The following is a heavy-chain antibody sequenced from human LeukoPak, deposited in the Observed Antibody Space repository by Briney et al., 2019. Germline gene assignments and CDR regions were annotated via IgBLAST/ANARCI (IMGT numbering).Heavy chain of an antibody. CDR2: ISYDGSNK. J-gene: IGHJ6*02. CDR1: GFTFSSYG. D-gene: IGHD3-9*01. Sequence: GGSLRLSCAASGFTFSSYGMHWVRQAPGKGLEWVAVISYDGSNKYYADSVKGRFTISRDNSKNTLYLQMNSLRAEDTAVYYCANDGAFTLRYFDWLFEDHYYYYGMDVWGQGITVTVSS. V-gene: IGHV3-30*18. CDR3: ANDGAFTLRYFDWLFEDHYYYYGMDV.